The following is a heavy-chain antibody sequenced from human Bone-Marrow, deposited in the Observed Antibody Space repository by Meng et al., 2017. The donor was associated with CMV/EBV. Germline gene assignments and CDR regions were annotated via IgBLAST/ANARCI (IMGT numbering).Heavy chain of an antibody. J-gene: IGHJ6*02. V-gene: IGHV3-11*01. CDR1: GFTFSDYY. CDR2: ISSSGSTI. D-gene: IGHD4-17*01. Sequence: GGSLRLSCAASGFTFSDYYMSWIRQAPGKGLEWVSYISSSGSTIYYADSVKGRFTISRDNAKNSLYLQMNSLRAEDTAVYYCARVMSYGAQGLYYGRDVWGQGNTVTVPS. CDR3: ARVMSYGAQGLYYGRDV.